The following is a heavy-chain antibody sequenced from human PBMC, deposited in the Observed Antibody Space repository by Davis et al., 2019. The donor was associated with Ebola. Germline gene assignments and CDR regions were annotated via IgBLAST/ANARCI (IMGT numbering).Heavy chain of an antibody. CDR1: GGSFSGYY. V-gene: IGHV4-34*01. CDR3: ARDHGYYYGSGSYHGKNYYYYGMDV. J-gene: IGHJ6*02. CDR2: INHSGSI. Sequence: GSLRPSCAVYGGSFSGYYWSWIRQPPGKGLEWIGEINHSGSINYNPSLKSRVTISVDTSKNQFSLKLSSVTAADTAVYYCARDHGYYYGSGSYHGKNYYYYGMDVWGQGTTVTVSS. D-gene: IGHD3-10*01.